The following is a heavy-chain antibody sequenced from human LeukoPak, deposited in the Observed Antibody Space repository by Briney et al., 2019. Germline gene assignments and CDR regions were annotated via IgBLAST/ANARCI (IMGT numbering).Heavy chain of an antibody. V-gene: IGHV3-66*02. Sequence: GGSLRLSCAASGFTVSSNYMSWVRQAPGKGLERVSVIYSGGRTYYADSVKGRFTISRDNSKNTLYLQMNSLRAEDTAVYYCARSHGYYDSSGSLGAFDIWGQGTMVTVSS. CDR2: IYSGGRT. D-gene: IGHD3-22*01. J-gene: IGHJ3*02. CDR3: ARSHGYYDSSGSLGAFDI. CDR1: GFTVSSNY.